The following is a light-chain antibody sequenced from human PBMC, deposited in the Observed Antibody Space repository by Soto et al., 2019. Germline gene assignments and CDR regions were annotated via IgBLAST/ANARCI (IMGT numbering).Light chain of an antibody. V-gene: IGKV4-1*01. CDR2: WAS. Sequence: DIVMTQSPDSLAVSLGERATINCKSSQSVLYSSNNKNYLAWYQQKPGQPPKLLIYWASTRESGVPDRFSGRGSGTDFTRTISSLQAEDVAVYYCQQYYRPWTFGQGTKVEIK. CDR1: QSVLYSSNNKNY. CDR3: QQYYRPWT. J-gene: IGKJ1*01.